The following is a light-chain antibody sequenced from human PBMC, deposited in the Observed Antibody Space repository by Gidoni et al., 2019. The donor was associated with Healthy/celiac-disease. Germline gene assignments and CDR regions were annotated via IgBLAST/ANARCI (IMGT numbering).Light chain of an antibody. CDR3: CSYAGSYIFYV. CDR2: DVS. CDR1: SSDVGGYNY. J-gene: IGLJ1*01. V-gene: IGLV2-11*01. Sequence: QSALTQPRSVSGSPGQSVTISCTGTSSDVGGYNYVSWYQQHPGKAPKLMIYDVSKRPSGVPDRFSGSKSGNTASLTISGLQAEDEADYYCCSYAGSYIFYVLGTGTKVTVL.